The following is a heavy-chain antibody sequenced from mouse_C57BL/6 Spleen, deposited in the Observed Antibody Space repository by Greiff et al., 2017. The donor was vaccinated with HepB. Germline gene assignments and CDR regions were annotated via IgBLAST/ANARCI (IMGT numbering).Heavy chain of an antibody. D-gene: IGHD4-1*01. CDR2: IYPGDGDT. V-gene: IGHV1-82*01. J-gene: IGHJ3*01. CDR3: VLTGTSLGFGY. Sequence: VQLQQSGPELVKPGASVKISCKASGYAFSSSWMNWVKQSPGKGLEWIGRIYPGDGDTNYNGKFKGKATLTADKSSSTAYMQLSSLTSEDSAVYFCVLTGTSLGFGYWGQGTLVTVSA. CDR1: GYAFSSSW.